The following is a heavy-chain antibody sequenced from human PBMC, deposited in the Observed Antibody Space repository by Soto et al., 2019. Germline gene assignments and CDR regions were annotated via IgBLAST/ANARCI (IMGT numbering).Heavy chain of an antibody. CDR3: AKFVVTRILDAFDI. D-gene: IGHD2-21*02. CDR1: GSIFSSYG. Sequence: GGSLRLSSAASGSIFSSYGMRWGSQAPGKGLEWVSGISSSGGNTYYTDSVKGRFTISRDNSKNTLYLQMNSLRAEDTALYYCAKFVVTRILDAFDIWGQGTMVTVSS. V-gene: IGHV3-23*01. CDR2: ISSSGGNT. J-gene: IGHJ3*02.